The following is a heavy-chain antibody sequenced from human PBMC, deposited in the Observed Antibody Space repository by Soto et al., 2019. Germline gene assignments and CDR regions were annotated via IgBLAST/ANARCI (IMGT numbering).Heavy chain of an antibody. Sequence: GGSLRLSCAASGFTFSSYAMSWVRQAPGKGLEWVSAISGSGGSTYYADSVKGRFTISRDNSKNTLYLQMNSLRAEDTAVYYCAKGEGYYDSSGYSHWGQGTLVTVSS. J-gene: IGHJ4*02. CDR2: ISGSGGST. CDR3: AKGEGYYDSSGYSH. CDR1: GFTFSSYA. D-gene: IGHD3-22*01. V-gene: IGHV3-23*01.